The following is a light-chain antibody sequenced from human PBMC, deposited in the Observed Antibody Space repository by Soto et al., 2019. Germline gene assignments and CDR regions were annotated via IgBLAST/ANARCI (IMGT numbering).Light chain of an antibody. CDR1: SGHRTYI. V-gene: IGLV4-60*02. J-gene: IGLJ3*02. Sequence: QLVLTQSSSASASPGSSVKLTCTLSSGHRTYIIAWHQQQPGKAPRYLMNVEGSGSYNRVSGVPDRFSGSSSGADRYLTISNLQFEDEAAYYCETWDSNTQVFGGGTKLTVL. CDR2: VEGSGSY. CDR3: ETWDSNTQV.